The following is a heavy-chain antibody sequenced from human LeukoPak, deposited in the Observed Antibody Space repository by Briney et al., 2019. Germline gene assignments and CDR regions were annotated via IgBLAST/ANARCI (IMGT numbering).Heavy chain of an antibody. CDR1: GFTVSGDY. CDR3: AKERGGIVGATPFDY. V-gene: IGHV3-53*01. J-gene: IGHJ4*02. CDR2: LYYGVST. D-gene: IGHD1-26*01. Sequence: GGSLRLSCVVSGFTVSGDYISWFRQAPGKGLEWVSVLYYGVSTFYKDSVKGRFTTSGDNFKNTVYLQMNSLRAEDTAVYYCAKERGGIVGATPFDYWGQGTLVTVSS.